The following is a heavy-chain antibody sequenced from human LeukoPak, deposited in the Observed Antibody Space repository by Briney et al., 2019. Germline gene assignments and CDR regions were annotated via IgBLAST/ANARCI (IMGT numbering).Heavy chain of an antibody. CDR3: AGDYYYDSSGYYTGDAFDI. Sequence: GGSLRLSCAASGFTFSSYGMHWVRQAPGKGLEWAAVIWYDGSNKYYADSVKGRFTISRDNSKNTLYLQMNSLRAEDTAVYYCAGDYYYDSSGYYTGDAFDIWGQGTMVTVSS. J-gene: IGHJ3*02. D-gene: IGHD3-22*01. CDR2: IWYDGSNK. V-gene: IGHV3-33*08. CDR1: GFTFSSYG.